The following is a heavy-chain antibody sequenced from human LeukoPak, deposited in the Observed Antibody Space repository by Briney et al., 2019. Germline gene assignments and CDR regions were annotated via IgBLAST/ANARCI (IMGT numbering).Heavy chain of an antibody. D-gene: IGHD2-21*02. CDR1: GGSISSSSYY. CDR3: ARHQACGGDCYHYYGMDV. Sequence: SETLSLTCTGSGGSISSSSYYWGWIRQPPGKGLEWIGSIYYSGSTYYNPSLKSRVTISVDTSKNQFSLKLSSVTAADTAVYYCARHQACGGDCYHYYGMDVWGQGTTVTVSS. CDR2: IYYSGST. V-gene: IGHV4-39*01. J-gene: IGHJ6*02.